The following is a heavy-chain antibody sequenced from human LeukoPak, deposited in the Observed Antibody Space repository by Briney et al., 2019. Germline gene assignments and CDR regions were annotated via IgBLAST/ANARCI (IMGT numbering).Heavy chain of an antibody. Sequence: PSETLSLTCTVSGGSISSYYWSWIRQPPGKGLEWIGYIYYSGSTNYNPSLKSRVTISVDTSKNQFSLKLSSVTAADTAVYYCARVRPANGPGRYFDYWGQGPLVTVSS. V-gene: IGHV4-59*01. CDR1: GGSISSYY. CDR2: IYYSGST. J-gene: IGHJ4*02. CDR3: ARVRPANGPGRYFDY. D-gene: IGHD2-8*01.